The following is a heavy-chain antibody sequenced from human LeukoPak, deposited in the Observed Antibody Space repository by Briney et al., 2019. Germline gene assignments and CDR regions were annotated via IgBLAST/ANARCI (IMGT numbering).Heavy chain of an antibody. CDR1: GGSFSGYY. CDR3: DSSSWYTIDY. V-gene: IGHV4-34*01. CDR2: INHSGST. J-gene: IGHJ4*02. D-gene: IGHD6-13*01. Sequence: SETLSLTCAVYGGSFSGYYWSWIRQPPGKGLEWVGEINHSGSTNYNPSLKSRVTISVDTSKNQFSLKLGSVTAADTAVYYCDSSSWYTIDYWGQGTLVTVSS.